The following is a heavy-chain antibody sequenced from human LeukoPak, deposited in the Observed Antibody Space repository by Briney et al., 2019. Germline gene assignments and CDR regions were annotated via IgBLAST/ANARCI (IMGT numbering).Heavy chain of an antibody. D-gene: IGHD6-6*01. J-gene: IGHJ4*02. V-gene: IGHV4-34*01. Sequence: SETLSLTCAVYGGSFSGYYWSWLRQPPGKGLEWIGEINHSGSTNYKPSLKSRVTMSVDTSKNQFSLNLSSVTAADTAVYYCARGQGGSSSSRLDYWGQGTLVTVSS. CDR3: ARGQGGSSSSRLDY. CDR1: GGSFSGYY. CDR2: INHSGST.